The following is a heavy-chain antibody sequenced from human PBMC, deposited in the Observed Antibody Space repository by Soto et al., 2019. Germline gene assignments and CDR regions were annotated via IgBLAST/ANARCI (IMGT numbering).Heavy chain of an antibody. J-gene: IGHJ4*02. CDR3: ARDRVYYYDSSGYYNFEY. D-gene: IGHD3-22*01. CDR2: ISYDGNNQ. CDR1: GFTFNNYA. V-gene: IGHV3-30*09. Sequence: QVQLVESGGGVVQPGRSLRLSCAASGFTFNNYAMHWVRQAPGKGLEWVAVISYDGNNQYYADSVKGRFAIYRDNSKNTLYLQMNSLRDEDTAVYYCARDRVYYYDSSGYYNFEYWGQGSLVTVSS.